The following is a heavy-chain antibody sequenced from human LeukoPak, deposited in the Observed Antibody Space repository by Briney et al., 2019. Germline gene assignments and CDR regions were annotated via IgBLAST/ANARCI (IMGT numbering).Heavy chain of an antibody. CDR2: IWYDGSNK. Sequence: GRSLRLSCAASGFTFSSYGMHWVRQAPGKGLEWVATIWYDGSNKYYADSVKGRFTISRDNSKNTLYLQMNSLRAEDTAVYYCAKAGLRFLENYYYMDVWGKGTTVTVSS. CDR1: GFTFSSYG. J-gene: IGHJ6*03. CDR3: AKAGLRFLENYYYMDV. D-gene: IGHD3-3*01. V-gene: IGHV3-33*06.